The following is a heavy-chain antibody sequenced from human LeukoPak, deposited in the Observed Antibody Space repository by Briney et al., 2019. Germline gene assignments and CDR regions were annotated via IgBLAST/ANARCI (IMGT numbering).Heavy chain of an antibody. Sequence: ASVTVSCTASGYTFTGYYMHWVRQAPGQGLEWMGWINPNSGGTNYAQKFQGRVTMTRDTSISTAYMELSRLRSDDTAVYYCVRALTSPSRLTGTTWGDWFDPWGQGTLVTVSS. D-gene: IGHD1-7*01. CDR3: VRALTSPSRLTGTTWGDWFDP. V-gene: IGHV1-2*02. CDR2: INPNSGGT. CDR1: GYTFTGYY. J-gene: IGHJ5*02.